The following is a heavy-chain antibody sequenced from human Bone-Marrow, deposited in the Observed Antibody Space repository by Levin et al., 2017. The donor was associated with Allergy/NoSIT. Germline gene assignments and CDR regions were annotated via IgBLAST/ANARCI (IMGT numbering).Heavy chain of an antibody. CDR1: GASISSFS. J-gene: IGHJ4*02. Sequence: KSSETLSLTCTVSGASISSFSWSWIRQPPGKGLEWIGYISYTGDTTYNPSLERRVSISVDMSKKAFSLKLRSLTPADTAMYFCARVWGGHDNYFDYWGQGTLVAVSS. CDR2: ISYTGDT. V-gene: IGHV4-59*01. D-gene: IGHD3-16*01. CDR3: ARVWGGHDNYFDY.